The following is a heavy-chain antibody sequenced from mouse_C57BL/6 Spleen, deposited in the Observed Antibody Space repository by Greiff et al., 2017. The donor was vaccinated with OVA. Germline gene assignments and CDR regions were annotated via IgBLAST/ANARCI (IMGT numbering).Heavy chain of an antibody. CDR1: GYSFTGYY. CDR3: ARDYDYYFDY. Sequence: VQLKQSGPELVKPGASVKISCKASGYSFTGYYMNWVKQSPEKSLEWIGEINPSTGGTTYNQKFKAKATLTVDKSSSTAYMQLKSLTSEDSAVYYCARDYDYYFDYWGQGTTLTVSS. J-gene: IGHJ2*01. V-gene: IGHV1-42*01. D-gene: IGHD2-4*01. CDR2: INPSTGGT.